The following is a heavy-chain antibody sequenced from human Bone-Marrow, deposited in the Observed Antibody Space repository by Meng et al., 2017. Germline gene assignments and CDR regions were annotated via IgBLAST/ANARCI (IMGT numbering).Heavy chain of an antibody. V-gene: IGHV3-20*04. CDR1: GFTFDDYG. J-gene: IGHJ4*02. CDR2: INWNGGST. CDR3: ARSGGDDTYYYFDY. Sequence: GGPLRLSCAASGFTFDDYGMSWVRQAPGKGLEWVSGINWNGGSTGYADSVKGRFTISRDNAKNSLYLQMNSLRAEDTALYYCARSGGDDTYYYFDYWGQGTLVTVSS. D-gene: IGHD2-21*02.